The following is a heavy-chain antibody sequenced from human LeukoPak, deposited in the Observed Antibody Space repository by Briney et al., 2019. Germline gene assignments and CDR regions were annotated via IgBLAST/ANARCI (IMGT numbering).Heavy chain of an antibody. CDR3: ARYTVTYFDY. CDR2: IYHSGST. V-gene: IGHV4-30-2*01. Sequence: SETLSLTCIVSGGSFSSGGYCWSWIRQPPGKGLVWIGYIYHSGSTYYNPSLKSRVTISVDRSKNQFSLKLSSVTAADTAVYYCARYTVTYFDYWGQGTLVTVSS. CDR1: GGSFSSGGYC. J-gene: IGHJ4*02. D-gene: IGHD4-17*01.